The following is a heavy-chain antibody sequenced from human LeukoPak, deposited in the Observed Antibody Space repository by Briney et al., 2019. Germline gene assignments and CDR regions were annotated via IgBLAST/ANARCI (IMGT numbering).Heavy chain of an antibody. CDR1: GFTFSSYG. D-gene: IGHD4-23*01. CDR3: ARTSTVVTPDGPIDY. J-gene: IGHJ4*02. Sequence: SGRSLRLSCAASGFTFSSYGMHWVRQAPGKGLEWVAVIWYDGSNKYYADSVKGRFTISRDNSKNTLYLQMNSLRAEDTAVYYCARTSTVVTPDGPIDYWGQGTLVTVSS. V-gene: IGHV3-33*01. CDR2: IWYDGSNK.